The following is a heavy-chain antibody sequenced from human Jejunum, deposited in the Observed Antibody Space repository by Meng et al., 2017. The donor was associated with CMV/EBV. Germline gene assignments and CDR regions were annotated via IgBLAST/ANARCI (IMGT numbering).Heavy chain of an antibody. V-gene: IGHV3-30*02. CDR3: AKVEVSAGTTASSFDI. CDR2: IRNDGSTR. J-gene: IGHJ3*02. D-gene: IGHD3-10*01. CDR1: FLFHIFV. Sequence: FLFHIFVMYWVRQGPGRGLEWVAFIRNDGSTRYYADSVKGRFTVSRDNSKNTLYLQMDSLSAEDTAVYYCAKVEVSAGTTASSFDIWGHGTSVTVSS.